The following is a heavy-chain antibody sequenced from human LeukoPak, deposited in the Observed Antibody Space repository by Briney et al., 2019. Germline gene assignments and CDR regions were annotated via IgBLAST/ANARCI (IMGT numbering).Heavy chain of an antibody. CDR2: INPDDGST. CDR1: GFTFRKYW. Sequence: GGSLRLSCTASGFTFRKYWLHWVRQAPGKGLVWVSRINPDDGSTSYADSVKGRFTISRDSAKSTLYLQMNSLRAEDTAVYYCANDLIVVVPAASVAFDIWGQGTMVTVSS. CDR3: ANDLIVVVPAASVAFDI. D-gene: IGHD2-2*01. V-gene: IGHV3-74*01. J-gene: IGHJ3*02.